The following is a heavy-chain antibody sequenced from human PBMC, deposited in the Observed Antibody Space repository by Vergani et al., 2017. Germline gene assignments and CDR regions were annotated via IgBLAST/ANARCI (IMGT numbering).Heavy chain of an antibody. CDR1: GFTFSSYW. CDR2: INSDVSST. D-gene: IGHD2-21*02. Sequence: EVQLVESGGGLVQPGGSLRLSCAASGFTFSSYWMHWVRQAPGKGLVWVSRINSDVSSTSYADSVKGRFTISRDNSKDILYLQMDSLRSEDTALYYCAKYLRDSTDGLPDSWGPGTLVIVSS. V-gene: IGHV3-74*01. CDR3: AKYLRDSTDGLPDS. J-gene: IGHJ4*02.